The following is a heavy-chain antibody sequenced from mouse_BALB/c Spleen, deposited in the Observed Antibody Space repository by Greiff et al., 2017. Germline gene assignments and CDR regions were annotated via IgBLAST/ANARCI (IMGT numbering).Heavy chain of an antibody. CDR2: IRNKANGYTT. J-gene: IGHJ4*01. CDR3: ARWLLRGDY. CDR1: GFTFTDYY. Sequence: EVKVVESGGGLVQPGGSLRLSCATSGFTFTDYYMSWVRQPPGKALEWLGFIRNKANGYTTEYSASVKGRFTISRDNSQSILYLQMNTLRAEDSATYYCARWLLRGDYWGQGTSVTVSS. V-gene: IGHV7-3*02. D-gene: IGHD2-3*01.